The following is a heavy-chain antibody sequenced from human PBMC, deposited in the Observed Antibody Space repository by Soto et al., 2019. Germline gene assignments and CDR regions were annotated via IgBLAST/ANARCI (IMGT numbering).Heavy chain of an antibody. CDR2: IYWDDDQ. CDR1: GFSLTTTSMD. D-gene: IGHD4-17*01. CDR3: AHAGDYDLLSFDH. V-gene: IGHV2-5*02. J-gene: IGHJ4*02. Sequence: QITLKESGPPLVRPAQTLTLTCAFSGFSLTTTSMDVAWIRQPPGKALEWLALIYWDDDQRYSPSLKHRLTISKDTSRSRVVLTISNMNPEDTGTYFCAHAGDYDLLSFDHWGPGTLVTVSS.